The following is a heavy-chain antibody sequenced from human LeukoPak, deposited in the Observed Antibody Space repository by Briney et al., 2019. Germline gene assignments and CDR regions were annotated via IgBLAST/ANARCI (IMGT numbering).Heavy chain of an antibody. Sequence: ATSVKVSCKVSAYTLTELSMHWVRQAPGKGLERMGGFDPEDGETIYAQKFQGRVTMTEDTSTDTAYMELSSLRSEDTAVYYCATSEYSSSSSRYFDLWGRGTLVTVSS. V-gene: IGHV1-24*01. J-gene: IGHJ2*01. CDR3: ATSEYSSSSSRYFDL. CDR2: FDPEDGET. D-gene: IGHD6-6*01. CDR1: AYTLTELS.